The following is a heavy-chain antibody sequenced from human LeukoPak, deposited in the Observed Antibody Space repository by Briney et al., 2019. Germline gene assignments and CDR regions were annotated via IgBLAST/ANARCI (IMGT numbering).Heavy chain of an antibody. Sequence: GGSLRPSCAASGFTFTAYAMNSVRQAPRKRVEWVSAIYGSGSPTYYADSVNGRFAISRDNSKNTLYLQINSRRADDTAIYYCARDLPYSNSWGQGTLVSVSS. CDR1: GFTFTAYA. CDR2: IYGSGSPT. D-gene: IGHD6-13*01. V-gene: IGHV3-23*01. CDR3: ARDLPYSNS. J-gene: IGHJ4*02.